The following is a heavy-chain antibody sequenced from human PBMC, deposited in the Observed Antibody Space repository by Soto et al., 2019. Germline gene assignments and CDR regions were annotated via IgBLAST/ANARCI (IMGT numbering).Heavy chain of an antibody. V-gene: IGHV6-1*01. D-gene: IGHD2-21*01. CDR1: A. J-gene: IGHJ6*02. Sequence: AWNWXXQSPSRGLEWLGRTYYRSKWYNDYAVSVKSRITINPDTSKNQFSLQLNSVTPEDTAVYYCARGIESGLDVWGQGTTVTVSS. CDR3: ARGIESGLDV. CDR2: TYYRSKWYN.